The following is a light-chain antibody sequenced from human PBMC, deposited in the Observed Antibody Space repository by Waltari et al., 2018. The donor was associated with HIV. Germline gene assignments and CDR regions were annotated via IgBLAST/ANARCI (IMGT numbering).Light chain of an antibody. J-gene: IGLJ2*01. V-gene: IGLV1-44*01. Sequence: QSVLTQSPSASGTPEQRVTISCSGSTSNIGRNTVSWFQQFPGTAPKVLIYGKNQRPSGVPDRFSGSKSGTSASRAISGLQSEDEADYYCASWDDSLNGPVFGGGTKLTVV. CDR2: GKN. CDR3: ASWDDSLNGPV. CDR1: TSNIGRNT.